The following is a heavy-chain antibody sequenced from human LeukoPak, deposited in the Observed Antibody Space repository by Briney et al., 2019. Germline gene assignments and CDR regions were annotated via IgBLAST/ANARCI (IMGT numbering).Heavy chain of an antibody. J-gene: IGHJ4*02. CDR2: ITSTSNHI. Sequence: GGSLRLSCVASGFSFSTYDMNWVRQAPGKGLEWVSAITSTSNHIDYADSVKGRFTISRDNAKNSLYLQMNSLRDEDTAVYYCARERGYYYDSSGYNLDYWGQGTLVTVSS. V-gene: IGHV3-21*01. CDR1: GFSFSTYD. CDR3: ARERGYYYDSSGYNLDY. D-gene: IGHD3-22*01.